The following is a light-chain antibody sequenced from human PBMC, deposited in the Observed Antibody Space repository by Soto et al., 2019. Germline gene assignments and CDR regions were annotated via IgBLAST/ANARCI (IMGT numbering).Light chain of an antibody. CDR1: QSISSW. CDR2: KAS. V-gene: IGKV1-5*03. Sequence: DIQMTQSPSTLSASVGDRVTITCRASQSISSWLAWYQQKPGKAPKLLIYKASSLGSGVPSRFSGSGSGTEVTLTISSLQPDDFATYYCQQYNSYPVTFGQGTKLEIK. J-gene: IGKJ2*01. CDR3: QQYNSYPVT.